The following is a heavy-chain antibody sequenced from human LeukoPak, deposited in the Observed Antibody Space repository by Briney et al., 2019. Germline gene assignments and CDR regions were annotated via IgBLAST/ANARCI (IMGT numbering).Heavy chain of an antibody. J-gene: IGHJ3*02. CDR2: IWYDGYNK. V-gene: IGHV3-33*01. CDR1: GFTFSSYG. D-gene: IGHD6-13*01. CDR3: ARDQRVAYSSSWYGGAFDI. Sequence: GGSLRLSCAASGFTFSSYGMHWVRQAPGKGLEWVAVIWYDGYNKYYADSVKGRFTISRDNSKNTLYLQMNSLRAEDTAVYYCARDQRVAYSSSWYGGAFDIWGQGAMVTVSS.